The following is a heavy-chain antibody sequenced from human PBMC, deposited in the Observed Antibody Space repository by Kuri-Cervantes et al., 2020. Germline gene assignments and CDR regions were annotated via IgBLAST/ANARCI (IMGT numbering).Heavy chain of an antibody. D-gene: IGHD6-19*01. CDR1: GFTFSSYA. J-gene: IGHJ3*02. CDR3: ARDKAVAFVI. Sequence: GEFLKISCAASGFTFSSYAMHWVRLAPGKGLEWVAVITFDGSNKYYADFVKGRFTITRDNSKNTLYLPMNSLRAKGTSVYYCARDKAVAFVIWGHGAMVTVSS. CDR2: ITFDGSNK. V-gene: IGHV3-30-3*01.